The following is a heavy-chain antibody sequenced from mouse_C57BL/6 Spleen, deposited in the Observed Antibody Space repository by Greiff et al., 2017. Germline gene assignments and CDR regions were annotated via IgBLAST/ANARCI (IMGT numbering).Heavy chain of an antibody. CDR2: IYPGDGDT. CDR1: GYAFSSYW. D-gene: IGHD1-1*01. J-gene: IGHJ4*01. Sequence: QVQLQQSGAELVKPGASVKISCKASGYAFSSYWMNWVKQRPGKGLEWIGQIYPGDGDTNYNGKFKGKATLTADKSSSTAYMQLSSLTSEDSAVYFCARGGTTVVAKGAMDYWGQGTSVTVSS. V-gene: IGHV1-80*01. CDR3: ARGGTTVVAKGAMDY.